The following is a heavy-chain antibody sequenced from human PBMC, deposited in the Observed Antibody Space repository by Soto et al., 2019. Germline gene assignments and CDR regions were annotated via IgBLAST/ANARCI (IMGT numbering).Heavy chain of an antibody. CDR1: GFTFSTYW. V-gene: IGHV3-7*04. CDR2: IKQDGSEK. CDR3: AGGSGWLERD. J-gene: IGHJ4*02. D-gene: IGHD6-19*01. Sequence: EVQLVESGGGLVQPGGSLRLSCAASGFTFSTYWMNWVRQAPGRGLEWVANIKQDGSEKYYVDSVKGRFTISRDNAKRSLYLQMTSLRAEDTAVYYCAGGSGWLERDWGQGTVVTVSS.